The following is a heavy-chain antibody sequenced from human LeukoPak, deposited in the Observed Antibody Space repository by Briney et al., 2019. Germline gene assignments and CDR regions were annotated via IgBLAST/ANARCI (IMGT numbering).Heavy chain of an antibody. J-gene: IGHJ4*02. CDR2: ISSSSSYI. V-gene: IGHV3-21*01. CDR3: ARRVWGSYRFFDY. D-gene: IGHD3-16*02. Sequence: GGSLRLSCAASGFTFSSYSMNWVRQAPGKGLEWVSSISSSSSYIYYADSVKGRFTISRDNAKNSLYLQMNSLRAEDTAVYYCARRVWGSYRFFDYWGQGTLVTVSS. CDR1: GFTFSSYS.